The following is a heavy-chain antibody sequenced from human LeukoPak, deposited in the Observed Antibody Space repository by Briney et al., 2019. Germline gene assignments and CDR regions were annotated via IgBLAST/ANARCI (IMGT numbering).Heavy chain of an antibody. D-gene: IGHD2-15*01. CDR1: GYTFTSND. J-gene: IGHJ5*02. CDR2: LDPKNGNT. CDR3: ARSHTQKGYCGGGRCYPTVWWFDP. V-gene: IGHV1-8*01. Sequence: ASVKVSCKASGYTFTSNDINWVRQAAGQGLEWIAWLDPKNGNTGYAQKFQGRVTMTWNTSISTAYMELSSLKSEDTAVYYCARSHTQKGYCGGGRCYPTVWWFDPWGQGTLVTVSS.